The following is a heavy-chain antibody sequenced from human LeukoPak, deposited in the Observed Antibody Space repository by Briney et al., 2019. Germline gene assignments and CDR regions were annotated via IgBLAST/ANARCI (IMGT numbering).Heavy chain of an antibody. CDR3: AGLVGRYSSGLYYYYFDY. D-gene: IGHD3-22*01. V-gene: IGHV4-39*07. CDR2: IYYSGST. Sequence: SETLSLTCTVSGGSISGSSYFWGWIRQPPGKGLEWIGSIYYSGSTYYNPSLKSRVTISIDKSKNQFFLNLSSVTAADTAVYYCAGLVGRYSSGLYYYYFDYWGQGTLVTVSS. CDR1: GGSISGSSYF. J-gene: IGHJ4*02.